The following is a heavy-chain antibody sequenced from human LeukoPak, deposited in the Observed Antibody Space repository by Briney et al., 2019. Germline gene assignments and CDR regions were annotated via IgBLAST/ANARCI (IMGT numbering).Heavy chain of an antibody. CDR2: IYYSGAT. J-gene: IGHJ3*02. CDR3: ATPYSGGYHGLDI. Sequence: PSETLSLTCTVSGGSISSSIYYWAWIRQPPGKRLEWIGSIYYSGATYYNPSLKSRVTISIDTSKNQFSLKLSSVTAADTAVYYCATPYSGGYHGLDIWGQGTMVTVSS. D-gene: IGHD1-26*01. CDR1: GGSISSSIYY. V-gene: IGHV4-39*01.